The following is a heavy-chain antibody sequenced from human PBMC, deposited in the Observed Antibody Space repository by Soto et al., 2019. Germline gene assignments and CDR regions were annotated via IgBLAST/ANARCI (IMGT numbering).Heavy chain of an antibody. Sequence: PSETLSLTCTVSGGYIISYDWSWIRQPPGKGLEWIGYIYYSGSTNYNPSLKSRVTISVDTSKNQFSPKLSSVTAADTAVYYCASSGYYPGTYYFDYWGQGTLVTVSS. CDR1: GGYIISYD. D-gene: IGHD3-22*01. CDR3: ASSGYYPGTYYFDY. J-gene: IGHJ4*02. CDR2: IYYSGST. V-gene: IGHV4-59*08.